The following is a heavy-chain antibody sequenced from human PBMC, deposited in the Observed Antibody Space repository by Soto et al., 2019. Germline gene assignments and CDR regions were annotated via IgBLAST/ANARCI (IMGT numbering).Heavy chain of an antibody. D-gene: IGHD5-12*01. CDR3: ARDGVATQDY. J-gene: IGHJ4*02. V-gene: IGHV1-18*04. CDR2: ISGYNGKA. Sequence: ASVKVSCKASGYGFSSYGFSWVRPAPGQGLEWMGWISGYNGKADYLQKFQGRVSMTIDTSTTTAYMELRSLTSDDTAVYYCARDGVATQDYWGQGTLVTVSS. CDR1: GYGFSSYG.